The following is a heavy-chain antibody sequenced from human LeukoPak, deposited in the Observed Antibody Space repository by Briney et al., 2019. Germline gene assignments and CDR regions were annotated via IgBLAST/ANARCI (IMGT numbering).Heavy chain of an antibody. D-gene: IGHD3-22*01. Sequence: PGGSLRLSCAASGFTFSSYWMHWVRQSPGKGLEWVPSITSSSDYIYYADSVKGRFTISRDNAKNSLYLQMNSLRADDTAVYYCARAGYYYDSRSYYYMDVWGKGTTVTVSS. V-gene: IGHV3-21*01. CDR2: ITSSSDYI. CDR3: ARAGYYYDSRSYYYMDV. CDR1: GFTFSSYW. J-gene: IGHJ6*03.